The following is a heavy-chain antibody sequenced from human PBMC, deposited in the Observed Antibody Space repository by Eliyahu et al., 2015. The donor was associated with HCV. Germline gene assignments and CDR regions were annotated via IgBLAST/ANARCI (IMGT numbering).Heavy chain of an antibody. Sequence: QVQLQESGPGLVKPSETLSLTCIVXGXSIXSYYXNWIXQPAGKGLEWXGRIYSSGSTNDNPSLRSRVSMSVDTSKNQFSLRLSSVTAADTAVYYCARGHYRGASNYYFDFWGQGTLVTVSS. J-gene: IGHJ4*02. CDR2: IYSSGST. V-gene: IGHV4-4*07. D-gene: IGHD4-23*01. CDR1: GXSIXSYY. CDR3: ARGHYRGASNYYFDF.